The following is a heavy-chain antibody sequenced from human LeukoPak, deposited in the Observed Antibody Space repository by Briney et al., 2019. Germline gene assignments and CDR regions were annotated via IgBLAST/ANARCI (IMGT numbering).Heavy chain of an antibody. J-gene: IGHJ6*02. CDR2: ISGSGVGT. D-gene: IGHD6-13*01. CDR1: GFIFRNYA. Sequence: PGGSLRLSCAGSGFIFRNYAMSWVRQAPGMGLEWVSAISGSGVGTNYADSVKGRFTISRDNSKNTLYLQMNSLRAEDTAVYYCAKDGQQLVRGYYYGMDVWGQGTTVTVSS. V-gene: IGHV3-23*01. CDR3: AKDGQQLVRGYYYGMDV.